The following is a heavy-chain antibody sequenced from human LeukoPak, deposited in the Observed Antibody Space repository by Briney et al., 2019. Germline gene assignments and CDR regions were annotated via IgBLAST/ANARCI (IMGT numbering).Heavy chain of an antibody. D-gene: IGHD5-12*01. J-gene: IGHJ4*02. CDR3: ARHRGTGYNPVDY. V-gene: IGHV4-34*01. CDR2: INHSGST. Sequence: PSETLSLTCAVYGGSFSGYYWSWIRQPPGKGLEWIGEINHSGSTNYNPSLKSRVTISVDTSKNQLSLKLSSVTASDTAIYYCARHRGTGYNPVDYWGQGTLVTVSS. CDR1: GGSFSGYY.